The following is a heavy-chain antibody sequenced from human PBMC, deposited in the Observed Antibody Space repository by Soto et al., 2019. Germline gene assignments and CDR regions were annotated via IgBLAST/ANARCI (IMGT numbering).Heavy chain of an antibody. CDR1: XYSFTSXX. CDR2: IYPGDSDT. Sequence: SCKGXXYSFTSXXXXXXRQMPGKGLEWMGIIYPGDSDTRYSPSFQGQVTISADKSXSXXXLQWSSLKASDTAMYYCARTLWHIWYTIHFDYWGXXTXVTVSS. D-gene: IGHD1-1*01. V-gene: IGHV5-51*01. J-gene: IGHJ4*01. CDR3: ARTLWHIWYTIHFDY.